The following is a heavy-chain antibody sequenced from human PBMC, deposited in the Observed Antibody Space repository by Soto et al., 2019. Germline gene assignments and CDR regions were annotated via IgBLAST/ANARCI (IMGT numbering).Heavy chain of an antibody. V-gene: IGHV3-23*01. CDR3: AKSSNGYYYYGMDV. D-gene: IGHD3-3*01. Sequence: GGSLRLSCAASGFTFSSYAMSWVRQAPGKGLEWVSAISGSGGSTYYADSVKGRFTISRDNSKNTLYLQMNSLRAEDTAVYYCAKSSNGYYYYGMDVWGQGTTVTVSS. CDR1: GFTFSSYA. J-gene: IGHJ6*02. CDR2: ISGSGGST.